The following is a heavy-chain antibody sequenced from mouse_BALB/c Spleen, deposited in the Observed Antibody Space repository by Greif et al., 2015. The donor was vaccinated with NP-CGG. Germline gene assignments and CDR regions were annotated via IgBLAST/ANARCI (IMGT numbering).Heavy chain of an antibody. J-gene: IGHJ3*01. CDR3: TRRGVDYYGSSPFAY. CDR1: GYSFTSYW. Sequence: VQLQQSGTVLARPGASVKMSCKASGYSFTSYWMHWVKQRPGQGLEWIGAIYPGNSDTSYNQKFKGKAKLTAVTSASTAYMELSSLTKEDSAVYYCTRRGVDYYGSSPFAYWGQGTLVTVSA. D-gene: IGHD1-1*01. CDR2: IYPGNSDT. V-gene: IGHV1-5*01.